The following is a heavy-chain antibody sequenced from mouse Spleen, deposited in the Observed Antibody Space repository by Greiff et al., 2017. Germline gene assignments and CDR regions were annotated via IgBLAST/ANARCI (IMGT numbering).Heavy chain of an antibody. D-gene: IGHD2-14*01. CDR2: SRNKANDYTT. Sequence: EVKLMESGGGLVQPGGSLRLSCATSGFTYSDFYMEWVRQPPGKRLEWIAASRNKANDYTTEYSASVKGRFIVSRDTSQSILYLQMNALRAEDTAIYYCARPGYDGDFDYWGQGTTLTVSS. V-gene: IGHV7-1*02. CDR3: ARPGYDGDFDY. CDR1: GFTYSDFY. J-gene: IGHJ2*01.